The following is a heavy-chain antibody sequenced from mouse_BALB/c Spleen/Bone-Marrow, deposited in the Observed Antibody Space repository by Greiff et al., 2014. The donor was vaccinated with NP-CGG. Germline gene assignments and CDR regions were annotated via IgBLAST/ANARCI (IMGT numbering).Heavy chain of an antibody. CDR2: INPYNGGT. Sequence: VQLQQSGAELVKPGASVKLSCKASGYTFTRYYMYWVKQRPGQGLEWIEGINPYNGGTHFNERFKSKATLTVDKSSSTAYMQLNSLTSEDSAVYYCSLLGDYWGQGTTLTVSS. J-gene: IGHJ2*01. D-gene: IGHD1-1*01. CDR3: SLLGDY. V-gene: IGHV1-53*01. CDR1: GYTFTRYY.